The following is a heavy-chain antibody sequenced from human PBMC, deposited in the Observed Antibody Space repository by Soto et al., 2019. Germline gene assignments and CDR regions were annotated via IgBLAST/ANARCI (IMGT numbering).Heavy chain of an antibody. CDR1: GYTFTSYD. CDR3: ARGIKYGAYSRWFDP. Sequence: QVQLVQSGAEVKKPGASVKVSCKASGYTFTSYDINWVRQATGQGLEYLGWMNPNSGNTAYVQKFQGRVTRTLDTSITTAYMELSSLRSEDTAVYFCARGIKYGAYSRWFDPWGQGTLVTVSS. J-gene: IGHJ5*02. D-gene: IGHD4-17*01. CDR2: MNPNSGNT. V-gene: IGHV1-8*01.